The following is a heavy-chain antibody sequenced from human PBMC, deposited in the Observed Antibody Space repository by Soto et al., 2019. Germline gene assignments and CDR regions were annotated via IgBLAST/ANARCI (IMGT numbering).Heavy chain of an antibody. CDR2: ISASGTQT. V-gene: IGHV3-23*01. Sequence: EVQLLESGGGFVQPGGSLRLPCAASGFPFSTFAMTWVRQAPGKGLEWVSRISASGTQTYHADSGRGRFTISRDDSINTLYLQLNSLRGGDTAVYYCAKGLRPWNHMDAWGRGTTVTVSS. J-gene: IGHJ6*03. CDR1: GFPFSTFA. D-gene: IGHD1-1*01. CDR3: AKGLRPWNHMDA.